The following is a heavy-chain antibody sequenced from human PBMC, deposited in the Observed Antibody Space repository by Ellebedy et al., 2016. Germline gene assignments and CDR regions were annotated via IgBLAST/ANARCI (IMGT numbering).Heavy chain of an antibody. V-gene: IGHV3-23*01. CDR1: GFTISNYA. Sequence: GGSLRLSCAASGFTISNYAMSWVRQTPGKGLEWVSAISASGDRTHYPDSVRGRLTISRDISKNTRYLQMNSLTAEDTAVYYCARETWFGELLSVEYWGQGTLVTVSS. CDR2: ISASGDRT. J-gene: IGHJ4*02. CDR3: ARETWFGELLSVEY. D-gene: IGHD3-10*01.